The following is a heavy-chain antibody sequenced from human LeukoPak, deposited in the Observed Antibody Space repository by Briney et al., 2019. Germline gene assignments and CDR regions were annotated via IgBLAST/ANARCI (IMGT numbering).Heavy chain of an antibody. CDR2: IYYSGST. Sequence: PSETLSLPCTVSGGSISSGGYYWSWIRQHPGKGLEWIGYIYYSGSTYYNPSLKSRVTISVDTSKNQFSLKLSSVTAADTAVYYCASLAYYYGSSGVDCWGQGTLVTVCS. V-gene: IGHV4-31*03. D-gene: IGHD3-22*01. CDR3: ASLAYYYGSSGVDC. CDR1: GGSISSGGYY. J-gene: IGHJ4*02.